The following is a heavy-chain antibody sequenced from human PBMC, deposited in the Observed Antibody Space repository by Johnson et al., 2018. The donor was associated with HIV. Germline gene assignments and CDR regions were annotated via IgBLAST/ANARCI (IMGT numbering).Heavy chain of an antibody. CDR1: GFTFSSYT. CDR3: AKDFGSGWADAFDI. D-gene: IGHD6-19*01. CDR2: IQYDATNR. Sequence: QVQLVESGGGVVRPGGSLRLSCAASGFTFSSYTMYWVRQAPGKGLEWVAFIQYDATNRYYVDSVKGRFTISRDNSKNTVYLQMNSLRTEDSALYYCAKDFGSGWADAFDIWGQGTGVTISS. V-gene: IGHV3-30*02. J-gene: IGHJ3*02.